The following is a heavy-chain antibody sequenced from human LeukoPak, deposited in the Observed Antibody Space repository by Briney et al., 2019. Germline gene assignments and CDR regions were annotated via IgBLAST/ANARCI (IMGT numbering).Heavy chain of an antibody. CDR1: GGSISSYY. J-gene: IGHJ1*01. Sequence: SETLSLTCTVSGGSISSYYWGWIRQPPGKGLEWIGSIYYSGSTYYNPSLKSRVTISVDTSKNQFSLKLSSVTAADTAVYYCARLKYYYDSSGSRAEYFQHWGQGTLVTASS. CDR2: IYYSGST. D-gene: IGHD3-22*01. V-gene: IGHV4-39*07. CDR3: ARLKYYYDSSGSRAEYFQH.